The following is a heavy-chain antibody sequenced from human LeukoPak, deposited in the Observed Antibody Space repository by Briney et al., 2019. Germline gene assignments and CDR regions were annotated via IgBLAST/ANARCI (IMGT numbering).Heavy chain of an antibody. CDR1: GYTFTSNY. CDR3: ASAPRYSSSWPNNWFDP. Sequence: GASVKVSCKAFGYTFTSNYMHWVRQAPGQGPEWMGVISPSGGSTTYAQKFQGRVTLTRDMSTSTDYLELSSLRSEDTAVYFCASAPRYSSSWPNNWFDPWGQGTLVTVSS. CDR2: ISPSGGST. V-gene: IGHV1-46*01. D-gene: IGHD6-13*01. J-gene: IGHJ5*02.